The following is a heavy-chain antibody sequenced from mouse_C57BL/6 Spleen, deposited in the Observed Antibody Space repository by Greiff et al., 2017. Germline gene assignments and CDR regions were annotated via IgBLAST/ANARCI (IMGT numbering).Heavy chain of an antibody. V-gene: IGHV1-74*01. CDR3: AILYYYGSRIFDY. CDR1: GYTFTSYW. Sequence: QVQLQQPGAELVKPGASVKVSCKASGYTFTSYWMHWVKQRPGQGLEWIGRIHPSDSDTNYNQKFKGKATLTVDKSSSTAYMQLSSLTSEDSAVYYCAILYYYGSRIFDYWGQGTTLTVSS. D-gene: IGHD1-1*01. CDR2: IHPSDSDT. J-gene: IGHJ2*01.